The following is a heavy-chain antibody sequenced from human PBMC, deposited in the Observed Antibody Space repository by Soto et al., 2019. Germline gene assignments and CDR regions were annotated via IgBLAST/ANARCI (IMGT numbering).Heavy chain of an antibody. V-gene: IGHV3-21*01. CDR2: ISSSSSYI. CDR3: ARSLMTTVSVSFAY. J-gene: IGHJ4*02. D-gene: IGHD4-4*01. Sequence: GGSLRLSCAASGFTFSSYSMNWVRQAPGKGLEWVSSISSSSSYIYYADSVKGRFTISRDNAKNSLYLQMNSLRAEDTAVYYCARSLMTTVSVSFAYWGQGTLVTVSS. CDR1: GFTFSSYS.